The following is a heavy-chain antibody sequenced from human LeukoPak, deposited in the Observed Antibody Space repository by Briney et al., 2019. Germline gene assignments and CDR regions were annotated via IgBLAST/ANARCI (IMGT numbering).Heavy chain of an antibody. CDR2: ISYDGSNK. CDR3: ARELGSGGYFDY. CDR1: GFTFSSYA. V-gene: IGHV3-30-3*01. J-gene: IGHJ4*02. D-gene: IGHD3-16*01. Sequence: GGSLRLSCATSGFTFSSYAMHWVRQAPGKGLEWVAVISYDGSNKYYADSVKGRFTISRDNSKNTLYLQMNSLRAEDTAVYYCARELGSGGYFDYWGQGTLVTVSS.